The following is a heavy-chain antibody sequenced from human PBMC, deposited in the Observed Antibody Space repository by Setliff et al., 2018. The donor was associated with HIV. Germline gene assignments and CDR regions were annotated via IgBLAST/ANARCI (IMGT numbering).Heavy chain of an antibody. Sequence: GGSLRLSCVASGFTFRDFAMHWVRQAPGKGLEWVSAISYDARSIQYSDSVKGRFTISRDTSKNTLFLQINSLRPEDTAVYYCARISVASRYNSDMDVWGKGTTVTVSS. CDR2: ISYDARSI. CDR3: ARISVASRYNSDMDV. J-gene: IGHJ6*03. D-gene: IGHD5-12*01. V-gene: IGHV3-30*04. CDR1: GFTFRDFA.